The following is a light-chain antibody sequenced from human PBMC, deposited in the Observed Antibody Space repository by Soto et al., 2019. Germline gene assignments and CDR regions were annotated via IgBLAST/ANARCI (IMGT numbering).Light chain of an antibody. J-gene: IGKJ1*01. Sequence: VDMRQSPATLSVSPGERATLSCRASRSVSSNLAWYQQKPGQAPRLLIYAASTRATGIPARFSGSGSGTEFTLTISSLQSEDFAVYYCQQYNNWPPWTFGQGTKVDIK. CDR2: AAS. CDR1: RSVSSN. CDR3: QQYNNWPPWT. V-gene: IGKV3-15*01.